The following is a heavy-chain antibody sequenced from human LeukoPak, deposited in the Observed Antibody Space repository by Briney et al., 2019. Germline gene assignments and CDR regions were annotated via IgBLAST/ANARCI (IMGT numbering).Heavy chain of an antibody. D-gene: IGHD3-3*01. Sequence: GASVKVSCKASGYTFTGYYIHWVRQAPGQGLEWMGWTNPNSGGTNYAQKFQGRVTMTRDTSISTAYMELSRLRSDDTAVYYCARDTARITIFGVAKYMDVWGKGTTVTVSS. CDR3: ARDTARITIFGVAKYMDV. CDR2: TNPNSGGT. V-gene: IGHV1-2*02. CDR1: GYTFTGYY. J-gene: IGHJ6*03.